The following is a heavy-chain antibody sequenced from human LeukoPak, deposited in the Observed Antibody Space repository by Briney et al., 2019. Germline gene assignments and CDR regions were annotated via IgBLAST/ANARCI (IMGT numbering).Heavy chain of an antibody. CDR2: MNPNSGNT. CDR3: ARGRRRPTYYYGSGSYYISLYYYYYMDV. V-gene: IGHV1-8*03. J-gene: IGHJ6*03. D-gene: IGHD3-10*01. CDR1: GYTLTSYD. Sequence: GSSVKVSCQASGYTLTSYDINWVRQATGQGLEGVGGMNPNSGNTDYAQKLQGRVTITRNTSISTAYMDLSSLRSEYTAVYYCARGRRRPTYYYGSGSYYISLYYYYYMDVWGKGTTVTVSS.